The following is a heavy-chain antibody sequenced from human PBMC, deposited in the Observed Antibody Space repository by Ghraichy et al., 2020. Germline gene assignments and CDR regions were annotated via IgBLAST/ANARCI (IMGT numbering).Heavy chain of an antibody. CDR3: ARRTLLVQGIKW. D-gene: IGHD3-10*01. Sequence: SETLSLTCAVYGGSFSGYYWSWIRQPPGKGLEWIGEINHSGSTNYNPSLKSRVTISVDTSKNQFSLKLSSVTAADTAVYYCARRTLLVQGIKWWGQGTLVTVSS. J-gene: IGHJ4*02. CDR1: GGSFSGYY. V-gene: IGHV4-34*01. CDR2: INHSGST.